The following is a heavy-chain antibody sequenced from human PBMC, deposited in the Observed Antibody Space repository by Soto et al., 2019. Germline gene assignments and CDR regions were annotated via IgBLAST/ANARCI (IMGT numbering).Heavy chain of an antibody. D-gene: IGHD3-10*01. V-gene: IGHV1-18*01. J-gene: IGHJ6*02. CDR1: GYTFTSYG. CDR2: ISAYNGNT. CDR3: AGDWGEYRSGPRMDV. Sequence: ASVKVSCKASGYTFTSYGISWVRQAPGQGLEWMGWISAYNGNTNYAQKLQGRVTMTTDTSTSTAYLELRSLRSDDTAVYYCAGDWGEYRSGPRMDVWGQGTTVTVSS.